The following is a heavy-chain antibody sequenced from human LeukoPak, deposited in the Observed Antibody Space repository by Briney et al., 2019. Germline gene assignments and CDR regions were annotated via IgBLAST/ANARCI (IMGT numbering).Heavy chain of an antibody. CDR2: IRSKAYGGTT. J-gene: IGHJ4*02. CDR1: GGSISSYY. D-gene: IGHD6-13*01. V-gene: IGHV3-49*03. CDR3: TSSGSSSSWYDFDY. Sequence: LSLTCTVSGGSISSYYWSWFRQAPGKGLEWVGFIRSKAYGGTTEYAASVKGRFTISRDDSKSIAYLQMNSLKTEDTAVYYCTSSGSSSSWYDFDYWGQGTLVTVSS.